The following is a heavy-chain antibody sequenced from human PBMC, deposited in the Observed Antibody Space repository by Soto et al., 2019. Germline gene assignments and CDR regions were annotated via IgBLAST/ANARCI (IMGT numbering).Heavy chain of an antibody. Sequence: QVQLVQSGSEVKMPGSSVKVSCKTSGGTFSRHAINWVRQAPGQGLEWMGGIIPMFGTTNYAQKFKGRVTISADEYTSTAYMELSSLRSEDAAVYYCARAAIHGSSWYFWFDPWGQGTLVTVSS. D-gene: IGHD6-13*01. CDR2: IIPMFGTT. J-gene: IGHJ5*02. CDR3: ARAAIHGSSWYFWFDP. CDR1: GGTFSRHA. V-gene: IGHV1-69*01.